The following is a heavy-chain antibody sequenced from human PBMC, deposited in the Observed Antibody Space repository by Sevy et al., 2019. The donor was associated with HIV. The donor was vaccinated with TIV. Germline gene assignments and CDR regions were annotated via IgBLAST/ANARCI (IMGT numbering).Heavy chain of an antibody. Sequence: SETLSLTCTVSGGSISSYYWSWIRQPPGKGLEWIGYINYTGSTNYNPSLKSRVTISVDTSKNQFTLKLSSVTAADTAVYYCARHGLVYYYDSSGYFDYWGQGTLVTVSS. CDR2: INYTGST. V-gene: IGHV4-59*08. J-gene: IGHJ4*02. CDR1: GGSISSYY. CDR3: ARHGLVYYYDSSGYFDY. D-gene: IGHD3-22*01.